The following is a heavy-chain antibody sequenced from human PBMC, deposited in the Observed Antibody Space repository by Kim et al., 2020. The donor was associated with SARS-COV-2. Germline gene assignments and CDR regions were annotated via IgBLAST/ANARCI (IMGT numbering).Heavy chain of an antibody. CDR3: ARDVPICSTSCYLDAFDI. V-gene: IGHV1-69*13. CDR1: GGTFSSYA. CDR2: IIPIFGTA. Sequence: SVKVSCKASGGTFSSYAISWVRQAPGQGLEWMGGIIPIFGTANYAQKFQGRVTITADESTSTAYMELSSLRSEDTAVYYCARDVPICSTSCYLDAFDIWGQGTMVTVSS. D-gene: IGHD2-2*01. J-gene: IGHJ3*02.